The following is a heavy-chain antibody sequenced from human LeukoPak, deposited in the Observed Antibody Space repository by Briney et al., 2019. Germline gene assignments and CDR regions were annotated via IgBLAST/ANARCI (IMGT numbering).Heavy chain of an antibody. CDR1: GFTVSSNY. CDR2: VYSGGIT. J-gene: IGHJ6*02. D-gene: IGHD4-17*01. Sequence: GGSLRLSCAASGFTVSSNYMSWVRQAPGKGLEWVSVVYSGGITYYADSVKGRFTISRDNSKNTLYLQMNSLRAEDTAVYYCARDPHYGDDSDYYYYGMDVWGQGTTVTASS. CDR3: ARDPHYGDDSDYYYYGMDV. V-gene: IGHV3-66*01.